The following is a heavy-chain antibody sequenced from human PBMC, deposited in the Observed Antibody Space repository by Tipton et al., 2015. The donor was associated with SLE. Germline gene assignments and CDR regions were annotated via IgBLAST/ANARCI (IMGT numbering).Heavy chain of an antibody. Sequence: TLSLTCTVSCGSISSHYWSWIRQPPGKGLEWIGYIYYSGSTNYNPSLKSRVTISVDTSKNQFSLKLSSVTAADTAVYYCARGYYYDSSLFDYWGQGTLVTVSS. CDR1: CGSISSHY. CDR3: ARGYYYDSSLFDY. D-gene: IGHD3-22*01. CDR2: IYYSGST. V-gene: IGHV4-59*11. J-gene: IGHJ4*02.